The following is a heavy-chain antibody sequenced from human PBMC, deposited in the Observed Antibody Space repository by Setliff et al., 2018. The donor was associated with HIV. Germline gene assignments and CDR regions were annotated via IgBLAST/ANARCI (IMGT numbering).Heavy chain of an antibody. Sequence: SETLSLTCSVSGFSISSDYYWNWVRQPPGQGLEWIGSIYHSGNTYYSPSLHSRVTLSVDKSKNEFYLSLASVTAADTAVYYCARDRGEKGYFDSWGHGALVTVSS. J-gene: IGHJ4*01. CDR2: IYHSGNT. V-gene: IGHV4-38-2*02. D-gene: IGHD3-10*01. CDR3: ARDRGEKGYFDS. CDR1: GFSISSDYY.